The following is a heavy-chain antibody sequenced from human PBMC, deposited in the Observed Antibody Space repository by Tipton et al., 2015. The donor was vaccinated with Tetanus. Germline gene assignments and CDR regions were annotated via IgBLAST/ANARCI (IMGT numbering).Heavy chain of an antibody. CDR2: IYYSGST. V-gene: IGHV4-31*02. D-gene: IGHD1-26*01. J-gene: IGHJ4*02. Sequence: QHPGQGLEWIGDIYYSGSTYYNPSLKSRVTISVDTSKNQFSLKLNSVTAADTAVYYCARDQARGARGWNYFDYWGQGTLVTVSS. CDR3: ARDQARGARGWNYFDY.